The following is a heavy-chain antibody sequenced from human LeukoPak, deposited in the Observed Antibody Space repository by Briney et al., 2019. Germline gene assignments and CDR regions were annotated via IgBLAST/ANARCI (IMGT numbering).Heavy chain of an antibody. CDR2: ISWNTGTI. CDR3: AKDAGGRWPLYYFDC. J-gene: IGHJ4*02. D-gene: IGHD2-21*02. V-gene: IGHV3-9*01. Sequence: QPGGSLRLSCAASGFIFDDYAMHWVRQVPGKGLECVSGISWNTGTIGYADSVKGRFTISRDNAKNSLYLQMNSLRVEDTALYYCAKDAGGRWPLYYFDCWGQGTLVTVSS. CDR1: GFIFDDYA.